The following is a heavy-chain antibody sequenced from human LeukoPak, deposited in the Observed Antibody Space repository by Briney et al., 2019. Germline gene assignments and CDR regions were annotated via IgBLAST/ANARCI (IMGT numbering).Heavy chain of an antibody. J-gene: IGHJ3*02. Sequence: PGGSLRLSCAASGFTFSTYWMSWVRQAPGKGLEWVANIKQDGSEKYYVDSVKGRFTISRDNAKNSLYLQMNSLRAEDTAVYYCTRDRGYYDSSSYYWSGFDIWGQGTMVTVSS. D-gene: IGHD3-22*01. CDR1: GFTFSTYW. CDR2: IKQDGSEK. CDR3: TRDRGYYDSSSYYWSGFDI. V-gene: IGHV3-7*01.